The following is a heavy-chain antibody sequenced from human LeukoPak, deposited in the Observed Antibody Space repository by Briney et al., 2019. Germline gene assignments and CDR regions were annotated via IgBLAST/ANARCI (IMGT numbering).Heavy chain of an antibody. CDR1: GFTFSSYA. Sequence: PGGSLRLSCAASGFTFSSYAMSWVRQAPGKGLEWVSAISGSGGSTYYADSVKGRFTIPRDNSKNTLYLQMNSLRAEDTAVYYCAKDLVDQLPTTSIDYWGQGTLVTVSS. D-gene: IGHD2-2*01. V-gene: IGHV3-23*01. CDR3: AKDLVDQLPTTSIDY. J-gene: IGHJ4*02. CDR2: ISGSGGST.